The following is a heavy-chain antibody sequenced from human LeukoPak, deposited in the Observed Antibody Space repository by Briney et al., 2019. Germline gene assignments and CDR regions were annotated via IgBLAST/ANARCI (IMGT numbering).Heavy chain of an antibody. CDR3: AKALSIAAAGNLFDY. J-gene: IGHJ4*02. V-gene: IGHV3-23*01. CDR1: GFTFSSYA. D-gene: IGHD6-13*01. Sequence: GGSLRLSCAASGFTFSSYAMSRVRQAPGKGLEWVSAISGSGGSTYYADSVKGRFTISRDNSKNTLYLQMNSLRAEDTAVYYCAKALSIAAAGNLFDYWGQGTLVTVSS. CDR2: ISGSGGST.